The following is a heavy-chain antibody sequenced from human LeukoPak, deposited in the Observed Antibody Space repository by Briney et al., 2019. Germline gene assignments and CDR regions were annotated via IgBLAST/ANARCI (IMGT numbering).Heavy chain of an antibody. D-gene: IGHD6-13*01. CDR3: ARGPRAAADDY. Sequence: ASVKVSCKASGYTFTGYYMHWVRQAPGQRPEWMGWINAYNGNTKYSQKFQDRVTITRDTSASTAYMEFTNLTSEDTAVYYCARGPRAAADDYWGQGSLVTVSS. CDR2: INAYNGNT. V-gene: IGHV1-3*01. J-gene: IGHJ4*02. CDR1: GYTFTGYY.